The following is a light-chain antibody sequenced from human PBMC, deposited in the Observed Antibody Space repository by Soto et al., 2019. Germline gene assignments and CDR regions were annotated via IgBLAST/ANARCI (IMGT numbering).Light chain of an antibody. CDR2: GAS. CDR3: QQYNNWPQT. J-gene: IGKJ1*01. CDR1: QSVSSN. V-gene: IGKV3-15*01. Sequence: EIVMTQSPATLSVSPGERATLSCRASQSVSSNVAWYQQKPCQAPRLLIYGASTRATGIPARFIGSGSGTAFTLTISSLQSEDFAVYYCQQYNNWPQTFGQGTKVEIK.